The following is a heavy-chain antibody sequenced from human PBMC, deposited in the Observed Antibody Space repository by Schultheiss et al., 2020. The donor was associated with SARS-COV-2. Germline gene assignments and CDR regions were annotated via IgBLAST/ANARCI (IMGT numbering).Heavy chain of an antibody. CDR2: IYPGDSDT. CDR1: GYSFTSYW. D-gene: IGHD6-13*01. J-gene: IGHJ5*02. CDR3: ARGGSSWYFWDP. Sequence: GGSLRLSCKGSGYSFTSYWIGWVRQMPGKGLEWMGIIYPGDSDTKYSPSFQGQVTISADKSITTAYLQWSSLRASDTAMYYCARGGSSWYFWDPWGQGTLVTVSS. V-gene: IGHV5-51*01.